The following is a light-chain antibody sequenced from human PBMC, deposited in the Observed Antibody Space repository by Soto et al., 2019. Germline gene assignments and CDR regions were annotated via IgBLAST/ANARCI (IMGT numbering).Light chain of an antibody. V-gene: IGKV3-20*01. CDR3: QQYGSSPRT. CDR1: QSVSSSY. CDR2: GAS. Sequence: EIVLTQSPGTLSLSPGERATLSCRASQSVSSSYLAWYQQKPGQAPRLLIYGASSRATGIPDRSSGSGSGTDFTLIISRLEPEDFAVYYCQQYGSSPRTFGQGTKVDIK. J-gene: IGKJ1*01.